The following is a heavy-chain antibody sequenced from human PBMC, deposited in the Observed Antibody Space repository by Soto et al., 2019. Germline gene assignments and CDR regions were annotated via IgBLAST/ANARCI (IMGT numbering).Heavy chain of an antibody. V-gene: IGHV1-2*02. D-gene: IGHD6-13*01. CDR2: INANSGGT. CDR3: ARGSSSWSFDY. Sequence: EASVRVSCKASGYSLTGYYMHWVRQAPGQGLEWMGWINANSGGTNYAQKLQGRVTMTTDTSTSTAYMELRSLRSDDTAVYYCARGSSSWSFDYWGQGTLVTVSS. CDR1: GYSLTGYY. J-gene: IGHJ4*02.